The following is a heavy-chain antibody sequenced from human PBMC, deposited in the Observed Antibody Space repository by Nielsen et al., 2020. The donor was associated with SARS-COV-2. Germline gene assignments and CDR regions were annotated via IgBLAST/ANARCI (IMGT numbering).Heavy chain of an antibody. V-gene: IGHV7-4-1*02. CDR3: ARDFPLPYY. Sequence: ASVKVSCKAFGNTLSGLPLIWLRQAPGQGLEWMGWIDSSPGNPTFAQGFTGRYVFSLDTSVSTAYLQLNSLETEDTAVYYCARDFPLPYYWGQGTRVTVSS. CDR2: IDSSPGNP. J-gene: IGHJ4*02. CDR1: GNTLSGLP.